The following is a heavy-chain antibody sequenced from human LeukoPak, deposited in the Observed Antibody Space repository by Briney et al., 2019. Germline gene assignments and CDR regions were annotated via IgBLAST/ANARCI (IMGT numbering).Heavy chain of an antibody. Sequence: ASVKVSCKASGYTFNSYGISWVRQAPGQGLEWMGWISAYSGNTNYAQKFQGRVTMTTDTSTSTAYMELRSLRSDDTAVYYCARGHLTYSGSYNGYWGQGTLVTVSS. CDR2: ISAYSGNT. CDR1: GYTFNSYG. D-gene: IGHD1-26*01. J-gene: IGHJ4*02. CDR3: ARGHLTYSGSYNGY. V-gene: IGHV1-18*04.